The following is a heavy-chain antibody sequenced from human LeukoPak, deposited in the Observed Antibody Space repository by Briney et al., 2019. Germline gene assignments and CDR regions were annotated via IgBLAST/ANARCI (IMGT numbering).Heavy chain of an antibody. J-gene: IGHJ3*02. D-gene: IGHD3-10*01. V-gene: IGHV3-7*01. CDR3: ARDAGGRSGSYYYDALDI. Sequence: PGGSLRLACAASGFRVSGYWMTWVRQAPGKGLEWVANIREDGNEKNYMDSVKGRLTISRDNAKNSVFPQMNSLRVEDTAVYYCARDAGGRSGSYYYDALDIWGQGTMVTVSP. CDR1: GFRVSGYW. CDR2: IREDGNEK.